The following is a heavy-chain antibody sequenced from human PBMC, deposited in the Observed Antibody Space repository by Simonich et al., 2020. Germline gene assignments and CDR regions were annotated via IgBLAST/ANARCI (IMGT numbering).Heavy chain of an antibody. D-gene: IGHD6-19*01. CDR3: ARWIAVAGTGAYGMDV. J-gene: IGHJ6*02. CDR2: ISISRSYI. CDR1: GFTFSSYS. Sequence: EVQLVESGGGLVKPGGSLRLSCAASGFTFSSYSMNLFRQAPGKGLEWVSSISISRSYIYYADSVKGRFTISRDNAKNSLYLQMNSLRAEDTAVYYCARWIAVAGTGAYGMDVWGQGTTVTVSS. V-gene: IGHV3-21*01.